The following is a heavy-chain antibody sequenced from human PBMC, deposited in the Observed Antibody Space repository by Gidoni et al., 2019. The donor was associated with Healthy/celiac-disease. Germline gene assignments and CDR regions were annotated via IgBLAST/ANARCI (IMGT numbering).Heavy chain of an antibody. J-gene: IGHJ6*02. CDR1: GYSFNSYW. V-gene: IGHV5-51*01. Sequence: EVQLVQSGAEVKKPGESLKISCKGSGYSFNSYWIGWVRQMPGKGLEWMGIIYPGDSDTRYSPSFQCQVTISADKSISTAYLQWSSLKASDTAMYYCARTEGSGWYGKGYYYYGMDVWGQGTTVTVSS. CDR3: ARTEGSGWYGKGYYYYGMDV. CDR2: IYPGDSDT. D-gene: IGHD6-19*01.